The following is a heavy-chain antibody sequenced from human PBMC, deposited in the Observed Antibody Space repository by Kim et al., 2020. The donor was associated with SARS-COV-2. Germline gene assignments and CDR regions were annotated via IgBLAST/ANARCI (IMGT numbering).Heavy chain of an antibody. Sequence: SETLSLTCTVSGGSISSYYWSWIRQPPGKGLEWIGYIYYSGSTNYNPSLKSRVTISVDTSKNQFSLKLSSVTAADTAVYYCARHFEYCSSTSCHNWFDPWGQGTLVTVSS. J-gene: IGHJ5*02. CDR3: ARHFEYCSSTSCHNWFDP. CDR2: IYYSGST. CDR1: GGSISSYY. V-gene: IGHV4-59*08. D-gene: IGHD2-2*01.